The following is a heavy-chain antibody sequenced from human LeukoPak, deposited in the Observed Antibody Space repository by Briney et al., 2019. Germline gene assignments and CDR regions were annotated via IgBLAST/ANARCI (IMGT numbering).Heavy chain of an antibody. D-gene: IGHD6-13*01. CDR1: GGSISSYY. Sequence: PSETLSLTCTVSGGSISSYYWSWIRQPPGKGLEWIGYIYYSGSTNYNPSLKSRVTISVDTSKSQFSLKLSSMTAADTAVYYCAKREGSSWDMLYWGPGALVTASS. CDR2: IYYSGST. J-gene: IGHJ4*02. CDR3: AKREGSSWDMLY. V-gene: IGHV4-59*08.